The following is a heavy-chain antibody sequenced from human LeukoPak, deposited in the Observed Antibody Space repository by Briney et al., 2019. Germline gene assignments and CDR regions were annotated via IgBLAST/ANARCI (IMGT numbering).Heavy chain of an antibody. Sequence: GESLKISCKGSGXGFTNYWIAWVRQMPGKGLEWMGIIYPGDSETRYSPSLQGQVTISADKSISTAYLQWSSLKASDTAMYYCARGYCSGGSCYANWFDPWGQGTLVTVSS. J-gene: IGHJ5*02. CDR3: ARGYCSGGSCYANWFDP. D-gene: IGHD2-15*01. V-gene: IGHV5-51*01. CDR1: GXGFTNYW. CDR2: IYPGDSET.